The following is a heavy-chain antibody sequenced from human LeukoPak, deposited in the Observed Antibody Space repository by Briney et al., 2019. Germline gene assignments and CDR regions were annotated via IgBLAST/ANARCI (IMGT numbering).Heavy chain of an antibody. Sequence: SGTLSLTCGVSGGSITTTNWWTWVRQPPGKGLEWIGEVHLDGRTNYNPSLESRLTISVDLSENHISLRLTSVTAADTAVYYCARRYPASIRSASWIDYWGQGTLVTVSS. CDR1: GGSITTTNW. CDR3: ARRYPASIRSASWIDY. V-gene: IGHV4-4*02. CDR2: VHLDGRT. J-gene: IGHJ4*02. D-gene: IGHD2-21*01.